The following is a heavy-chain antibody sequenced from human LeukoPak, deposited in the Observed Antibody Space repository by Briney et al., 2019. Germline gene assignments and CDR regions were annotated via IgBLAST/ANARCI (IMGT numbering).Heavy chain of an antibody. CDR3: AASSTRYYYDSSGLGY. J-gene: IGHJ4*02. V-gene: IGHV1-8*01. CDR2: MNPNSSNT. Sequence: ASVKVSCKASGYTFTSYDINWVRQATGQGLEWMGRMNPNSSNTGYAQKFQGRVTMTRNTSISTAYMELSSLRSEDTAVYYCAASSTRYYYDSSGLGYWGQGTLVTVSS. CDR1: GYTFTSYD. D-gene: IGHD3-22*01.